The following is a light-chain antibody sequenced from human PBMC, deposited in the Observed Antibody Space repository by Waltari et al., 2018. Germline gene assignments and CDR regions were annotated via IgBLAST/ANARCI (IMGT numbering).Light chain of an antibody. CDR2: DVT. CDR1: HSAVAASDS. Sequence: QSALTQPASVSGSPGQSITLSCSGIHSAVAASDSVSWYQHHPGEAPQVIIYDVTNRPSGVSDRFSASKSANRAFLTISGLQPDDEGDYYCSSQTLDGVVLFGGGTKLTVL. J-gene: IGLJ2*01. CDR3: SSQTLDGVVL. V-gene: IGLV2-14*03.